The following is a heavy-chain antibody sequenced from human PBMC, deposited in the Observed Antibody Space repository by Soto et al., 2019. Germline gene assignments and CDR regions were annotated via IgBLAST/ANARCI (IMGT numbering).Heavy chain of an antibody. CDR3: AKVPTAMVYFDY. J-gene: IGHJ4*02. CDR2: ISYDGSNK. D-gene: IGHD5-18*01. Sequence: LRLSCAASGFTFSSYGMHWVRQAPGKGLEWVAVISYDGSNKYYADSVKGRFTISRDNSKNTLYLQMNSLRAEDTAVYYCAKVPTAMVYFDYWGQGTLVTVSS. CDR1: GFTFSSYG. V-gene: IGHV3-30*18.